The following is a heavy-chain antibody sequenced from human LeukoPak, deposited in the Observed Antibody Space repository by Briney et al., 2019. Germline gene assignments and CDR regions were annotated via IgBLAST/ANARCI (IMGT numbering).Heavy chain of an antibody. CDR1: GFTFSDYY. CDR3: ARDLRYYDFWSGYYRSRDAFDI. D-gene: IGHD3-3*01. V-gene: IGHV3-11*04. Sequence: KPGGSLRLPCAPSGFTFSDYYMSWIRQAPGKGLEWVSYISSSGSTIYYADSVKGRFTISRDNAKNSLYLQMNSLRAEDTAVYYCARDLRYYDFWSGYYRSRDAFDIWGQGTMVTVSS. J-gene: IGHJ3*02. CDR2: ISSSGSTI.